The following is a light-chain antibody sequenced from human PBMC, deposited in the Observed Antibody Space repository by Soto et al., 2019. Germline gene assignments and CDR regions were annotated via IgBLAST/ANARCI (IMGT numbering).Light chain of an antibody. Sequence: DIQMTQSPSTLSASVGDRVTITCRASQRIIIWLAWYQQKPGKAPKLLIYDASSLESGVPSRFSGSGSGTEGSLTISSLHPDDVATYYLQQYNNYPRTFGQGTQVEIK. CDR1: QRIIIW. J-gene: IGKJ1*01. CDR3: QQYNNYPRT. V-gene: IGKV1-5*01. CDR2: DAS.